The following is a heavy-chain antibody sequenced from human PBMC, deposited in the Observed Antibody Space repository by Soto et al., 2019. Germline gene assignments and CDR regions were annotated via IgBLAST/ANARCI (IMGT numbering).Heavy chain of an antibody. CDR2: IDPSDSYT. Sequence: GESLKISCKGSGYSFTSYWISWVRQMPGKGLEWMGRIDPSDSYTNYSPSFQGHVTISADKSISTAYLQWSSLKASDAAMYYCARHGERYYDSSGYYEIDAFDIWGQGTMVTVSS. J-gene: IGHJ3*02. D-gene: IGHD3-22*01. V-gene: IGHV5-10-1*01. CDR1: GYSFTSYW. CDR3: ARHGERYYDSSGYYEIDAFDI.